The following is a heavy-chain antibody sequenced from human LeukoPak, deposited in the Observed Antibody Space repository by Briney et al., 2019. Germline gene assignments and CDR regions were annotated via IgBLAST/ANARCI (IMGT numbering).Heavy chain of an antibody. CDR1: GYTFTSYY. J-gene: IGHJ4*02. Sequence: ASVKVSCKASGYTFTSYYMHWVRQAPGQGLEWMGIINPSGGSTSYAQKFQGRVTMTRDTSTSTVYMELGSLRSEDTAVYYCASYERRSGSVDYWGQGTLVTVSS. V-gene: IGHV1-46*01. CDR3: ASYERRSGSVDY. CDR2: INPSGGST. D-gene: IGHD3-3*01.